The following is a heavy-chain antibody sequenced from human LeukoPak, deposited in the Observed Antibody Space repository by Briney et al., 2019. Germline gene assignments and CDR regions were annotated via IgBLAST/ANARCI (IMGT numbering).Heavy chain of an antibody. CDR3: ARDSWGYYDFWRRPYYGMDV. Sequence: GVPLRLSCAPSGFTFSSYAMHWVRQSPGKGLEGVAFLSWDGSNKYYADSVKGRFTISRDNSKNTLYLQMNSLRAEDTAVYYCARDSWGYYDFWRRPYYGMDVWGQGTTVTVSS. D-gene: IGHD3-3*01. CDR1: GFTFSSYA. V-gene: IGHV3-30-3*01. J-gene: IGHJ6*02. CDR2: LSWDGSNK.